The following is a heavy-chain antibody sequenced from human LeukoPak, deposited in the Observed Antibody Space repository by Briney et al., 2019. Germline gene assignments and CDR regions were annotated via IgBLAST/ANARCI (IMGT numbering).Heavy chain of an antibody. CDR2: ISSSGKA. CDR1: GGSITTTDFD. Sequence: SEALSLTCAVSGGSITTTDFDWAWIRQPPGQGFEWIATISSSGKAYYYPSLMSRVTISVDTSKNQFSLDVHSVTAADTGLLYCARFKGGTGFDYWGRGILVIVS. V-gene: IGHV4-39*01. CDR3: ARFKGGTGFDY. D-gene: IGHD1-26*01. J-gene: IGHJ4*02.